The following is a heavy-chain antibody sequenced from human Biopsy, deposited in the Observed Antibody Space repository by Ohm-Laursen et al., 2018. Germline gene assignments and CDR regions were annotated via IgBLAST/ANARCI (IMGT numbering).Heavy chain of an antibody. J-gene: IGHJ6*02. D-gene: IGHD5-12*01. CDR3: ARVAGGYAYYHGMDV. CDR2: IYYDGIT. Sequence: SDTLSLTCVVSGYSVTNDYYWGWIRQPPGKGLEWIGNIYYDGITYYNPSLKSRVAMSVDTSKNQFSLRLTSVTAADTAVYYCARVAGGYAYYHGMDVWGQGTTVIVSS. V-gene: IGHV4-38-2*01. CDR1: GYSVTNDYY.